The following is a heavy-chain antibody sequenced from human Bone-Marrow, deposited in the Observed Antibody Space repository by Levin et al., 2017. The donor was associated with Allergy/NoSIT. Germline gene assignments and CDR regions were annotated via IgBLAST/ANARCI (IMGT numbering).Heavy chain of an antibody. CDR2: ISYTGST. Sequence: SQTLSLTCPVSGGSIRSSYWSWIRQSPGKGLEWIGYISYTGSTKYNPSLKSRATISVDTSKNKFSLNLNSVTAADTAVYFCARMLALLRGSDAFDVWGPGTLVTVSS. CDR3: ARMLALLRGSDAFDV. CDR1: GGSIRSSY. J-gene: IGHJ3*01. V-gene: IGHV4-59*01. D-gene: IGHD3-10*01.